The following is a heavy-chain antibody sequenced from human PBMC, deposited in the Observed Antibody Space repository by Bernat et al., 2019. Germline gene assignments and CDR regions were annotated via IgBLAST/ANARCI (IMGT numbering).Heavy chain of an antibody. Sequence: QVQLVESGGGVVQPGRSLRLSCAASGFTFSSYAMLWVRQAPGKGLEWVAVISYDGSNKYYADSVKGRFTISRDNSKNTLYLQMNSLRAEDTAVYYCARDRPYDYIWGSYRPYYYYYMDVWGKGTTVTVSS. CDR1: GFTFSSYA. V-gene: IGHV3-30*01. CDR3: ARDRPYDYIWGSYRPYYYYYMDV. J-gene: IGHJ6*03. D-gene: IGHD3-16*02. CDR2: ISYDGSNK.